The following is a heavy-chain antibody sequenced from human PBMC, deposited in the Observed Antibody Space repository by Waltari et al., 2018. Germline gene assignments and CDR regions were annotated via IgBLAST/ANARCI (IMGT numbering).Heavy chain of an antibody. D-gene: IGHD4-17*01. Sequence: EVQLVESGGGLIQPGGSLRLSCAASGFTVSSNYMSWVRQAPGKGLEWVSVIYSGGSTYYADSVKGRFTISRDNSKNTLYLQMNSLRAEDTAVYYCAKDYGDYNDYFDYWGQGTLVTVSS. V-gene: IGHV3-66*03. J-gene: IGHJ4*02. CDR3: AKDYGDYNDYFDY. CDR2: IYSGGST. CDR1: GFTVSSNY.